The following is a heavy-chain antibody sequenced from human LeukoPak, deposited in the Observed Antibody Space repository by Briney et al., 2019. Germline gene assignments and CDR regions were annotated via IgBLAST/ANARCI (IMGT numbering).Heavy chain of an antibody. Sequence: GGSLRLSCAASGFTFGSYAMSWVRQAPGKGLEWVSGISGNGGSTYYADSVKGRFTISRDNSKNTLYLQMNSLRAEDTAVYYCAKVAVDTAMLTVLLITTYFDYWGQGALVTVSS. CDR1: GFTFGSYA. J-gene: IGHJ4*02. CDR3: AKVAVDTAMLTVLLITTYFDY. CDR2: ISGNGGST. D-gene: IGHD5-18*01. V-gene: IGHV3-23*01.